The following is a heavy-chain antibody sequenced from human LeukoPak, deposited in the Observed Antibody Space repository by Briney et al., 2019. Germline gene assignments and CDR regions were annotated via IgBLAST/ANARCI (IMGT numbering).Heavy chain of an antibody. V-gene: IGHV3-7*05. Sequence: GGSLRLSCAASGFTFSTYGMHWVRQAPGKGLEWVANIKQDGIETYYVDSVKGRFTISRDNAKSSLFLQMNSLRAEDTAVYYCSRITWFGSTWFFDYWGQGTLVTVSS. CDR1: GFTFSTYG. CDR3: SRITWFGSTWFFDY. J-gene: IGHJ4*02. D-gene: IGHD6-13*01. CDR2: IKQDGIET.